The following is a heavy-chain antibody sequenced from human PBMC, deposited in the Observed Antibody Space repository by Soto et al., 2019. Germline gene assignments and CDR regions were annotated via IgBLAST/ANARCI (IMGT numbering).Heavy chain of an antibody. Sequence: VSCKASGVTFSSYAISWVLQAPGQGLEWMGGIIPIFGTANYAQKFQGRVTITADKSTSTAYMELSSLRSEDTAVYYCARVVGGGWFEPWGQGTLGNVSS. CDR3: ARVVGGGWFEP. CDR1: GVTFSSYA. D-gene: IGHD3-16*01. CDR2: IIPIFGTA. J-gene: IGHJ5*02. V-gene: IGHV1-69*06.